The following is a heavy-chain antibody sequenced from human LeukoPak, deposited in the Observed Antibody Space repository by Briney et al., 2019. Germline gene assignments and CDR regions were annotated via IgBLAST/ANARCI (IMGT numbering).Heavy chain of an antibody. CDR1: GFTFMSYA. Sequence: GGSLRLSCAASGFTFMSYAMHWVRQAPGKGLDWVALTSYDGSNTYYADSVKGRFTISRDNSKNTLYLQMNSLRAEDTAVYYCAKVAVAGTRNWYFDLWGHGTLVTVSS. J-gene: IGHJ2*01. D-gene: IGHD6-19*01. CDR3: AKVAVAGTRNWYFDL. V-gene: IGHV3-30*18. CDR2: TSYDGSNT.